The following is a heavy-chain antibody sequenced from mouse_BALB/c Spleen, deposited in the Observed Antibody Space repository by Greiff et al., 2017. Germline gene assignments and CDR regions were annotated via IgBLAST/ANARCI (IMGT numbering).Heavy chain of an antibody. CDR1: GYTFTSYW. CDR2: INPSTGYT. CDR3: ARWETYYGYR. J-gene: IGHJ2*01. D-gene: IGHD1-2*01. V-gene: IGHV1-7*01. Sequence: VQLQQSGAELAKPGASVKMSCKASGYTFTSYWMHWVKQRPGQGLEWIGYINPSTGYTEYNQKFKDKATLTADKSSSTAYMQLSSLTSEDSAVYYCARWETYYGYRWGQGTTLTVSS.